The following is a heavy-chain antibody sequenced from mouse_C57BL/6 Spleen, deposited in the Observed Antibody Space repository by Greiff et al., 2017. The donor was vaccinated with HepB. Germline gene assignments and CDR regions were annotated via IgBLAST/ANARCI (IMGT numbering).Heavy chain of an antibody. CDR3: ARKAWQTAQATDY. CDR1: GYTFTSYW. J-gene: IGHJ2*01. D-gene: IGHD3-2*02. Sequence: QVQLQQPGAELVKPGASVKLSCKASGYTFTSYWMQWVKQRPGQGLEWIGEIDPSDSYTNYNQKFKGKATLTVDTSSSTAYMQLSSLTSEDSAVYYCARKAWQTAQATDYWGQGTTLTVSS. V-gene: IGHV1-50*01. CDR2: IDPSDSYT.